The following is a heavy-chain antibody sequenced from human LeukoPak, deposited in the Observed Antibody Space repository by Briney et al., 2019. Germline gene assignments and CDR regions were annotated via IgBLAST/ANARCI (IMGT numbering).Heavy chain of an antibody. V-gene: IGHV3-53*01. Sequence: GGSLRLSCAASGFTVSSNYMSWVRQAPGKGLEWVSVIYSGGSTYYADSVKGRFTISRDNSKNTLYLQMNSLRAEDTAVYYCAKEWGGSSWVFDYWGQGTLVTVSS. CDR1: GFTVSSNY. J-gene: IGHJ4*02. D-gene: IGHD6-13*01. CDR2: IYSGGST. CDR3: AKEWGGSSWVFDY.